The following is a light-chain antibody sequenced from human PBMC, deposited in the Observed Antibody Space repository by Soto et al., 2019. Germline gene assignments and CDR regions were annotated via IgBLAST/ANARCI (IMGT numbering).Light chain of an antibody. CDR3: QQRGNWPVT. CDR1: QSVGSY. V-gene: IGKV3-11*01. Sequence: EMGLTQSPATLSLSPGERATLSCRASQSVGSYFAWSQQKPGQAPRLLIYDASNRATGIPARFSGSGSGTDFTLTSSGLEPDAVAVYYCQQRGNWPVTFGQGTRVDIK. J-gene: IGKJ1*01. CDR2: DAS.